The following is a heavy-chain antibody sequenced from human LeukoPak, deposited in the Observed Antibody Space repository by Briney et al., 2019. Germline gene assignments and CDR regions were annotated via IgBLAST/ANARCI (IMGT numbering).Heavy chain of an antibody. CDR2: INPSGGST. J-gene: IGHJ6*03. V-gene: IGHV1-46*01. CDR3: ARAQYQQWLDYYYYMDV. CDR1: GYTFTSYY. D-gene: IGHD6-19*01. Sequence: ASVKVSCKASGYTFTSYYMHWVRQAPGQGLEWMGIINPSGGSTSYAQKFQGRVTMTRDTSTSTAYMELSSLRSEDTAVYYCARAQYQQWLDYYYYMDVWGKGTTVTVSS.